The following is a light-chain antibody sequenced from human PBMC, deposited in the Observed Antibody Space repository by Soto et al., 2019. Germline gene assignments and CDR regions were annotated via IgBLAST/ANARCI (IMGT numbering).Light chain of an antibody. CDR1: QSVSSK. CDR3: QQRSNCPLT. CDR2: DAS. J-gene: IGKJ4*01. V-gene: IGKV3-11*01. Sequence: EIVLTQSPATLSLSPGERATLSCRASQSVSSKLAWYQQKPGQAPRLLIYDASNRATGIPARFSGSGSGTDFTLTISSLEPEEIGVYYCQQRSNCPLTFGGGTKVEIK.